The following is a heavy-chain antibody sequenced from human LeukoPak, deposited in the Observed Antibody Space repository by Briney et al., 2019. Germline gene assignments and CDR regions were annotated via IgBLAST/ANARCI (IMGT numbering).Heavy chain of an antibody. CDR3: ARDRFTYPYNWNDRGAFDI. Sequence: GGSLRLSCAASGFNFRNYGIHWVRQAPGKGLEWVAFILHDGSKSYYADSVKGRFTISRDNAKNSLYLQMNSLRAEDTAVYYCARDRFTYPYNWNDRGAFDIWGQGTMVTVSP. CDR1: GFNFRNYG. V-gene: IGHV3-30*02. CDR2: ILHDGSKS. D-gene: IGHD1-1*01. J-gene: IGHJ3*02.